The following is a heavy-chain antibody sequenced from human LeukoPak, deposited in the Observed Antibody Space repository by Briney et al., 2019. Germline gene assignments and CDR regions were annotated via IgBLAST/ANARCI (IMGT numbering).Heavy chain of an antibody. CDR3: ASGISGSYHTGPEY. D-gene: IGHD1-26*01. J-gene: IGHJ4*02. CDR2: IWHDGTKK. Sequence: TGGSLRLSCAASGFSFSTFAMHWVRQSPGKGLEWVAVIWHDGTKKYYGDSVKGRFTISRDNSLNTLFLQMSSLRTEDTAVYYCASGISGSYHTGPEYWGLGTLVTVS. V-gene: IGHV3-33*03. CDR1: GFSFSTFA.